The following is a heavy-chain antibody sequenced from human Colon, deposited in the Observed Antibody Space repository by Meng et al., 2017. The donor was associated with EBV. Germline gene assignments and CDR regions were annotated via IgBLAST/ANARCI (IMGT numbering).Heavy chain of an antibody. CDR3: ARGKQDAWELLAY. J-gene: IGHJ4*02. CDR1: GGSISSVYW. CDR2: IYHSGST. V-gene: IGHV4-4*02. Sequence: VQLQESGPGLVKPSETLSLTCAVPGGSISSVYWWTWVRQSPGKGLEWIGEIYHSGSTNYNPSLKSRVTISVDKSKNQFSLKLTSVTAADTAVYYCARGKQDAWELLAYWGQGALVTVSS. D-gene: IGHD1-26*01.